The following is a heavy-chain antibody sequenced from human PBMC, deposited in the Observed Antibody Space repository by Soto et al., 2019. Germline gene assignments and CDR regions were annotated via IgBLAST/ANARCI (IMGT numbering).Heavy chain of an antibody. CDR1: GYTFTSLD. V-gene: IGHV1-8*01. Sequence: QVQLVQSGAEVKMPGASVKVSCKASGYTFTSLDINWVRQATGQGLEWMGWMNPNSGNTGYGQKFQGRITMTRNTSTTTAYMELSSLKSDDTAVYYCARGRYAIRGAFIIGELDHWGQGSLVIVSS. J-gene: IGHJ4*02. D-gene: IGHD3-10*01. CDR2: MNPNSGNT. CDR3: ARGRYAIRGAFIIGELDH.